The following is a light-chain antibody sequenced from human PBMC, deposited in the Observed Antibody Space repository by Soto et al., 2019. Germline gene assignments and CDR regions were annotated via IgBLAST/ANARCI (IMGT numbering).Light chain of an antibody. V-gene: IGKV3-15*01. Sequence: EIVMTQSPATLSVSPGERATVSCRASQSISNKLAWYQQRPGQAPRLLLYDASTRATGIPDRFSGSGSGTEFTLTISSLQSEDFAVYYCQQYNNWPPCTFGQGTKLEIK. CDR1: QSISNK. CDR3: QQYNNWPPCT. CDR2: DAS. J-gene: IGKJ2*02.